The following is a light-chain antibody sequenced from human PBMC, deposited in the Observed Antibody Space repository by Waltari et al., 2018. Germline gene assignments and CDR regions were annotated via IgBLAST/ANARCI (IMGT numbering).Light chain of an antibody. J-gene: IGKJ1*01. CDR3: MQALQTWA. CDR2: LGS. CDR1: QSLLHSNGYNY. V-gene: IGKV2-28*01. Sequence: DNVVTQSPLSLPVTPGEPATISCRSSQSLLHSNGYNYLEWYVQRPGQSPQLLIYLGSTRAPGVPDRFSGSGSGTDFTLKISRVEAEDVGVYYCMQALQTWAFGQGTKEEIK.